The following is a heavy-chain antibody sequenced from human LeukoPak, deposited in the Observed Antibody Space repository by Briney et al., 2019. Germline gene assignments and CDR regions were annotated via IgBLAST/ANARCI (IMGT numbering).Heavy chain of an antibody. CDR1: GITFSSFA. V-gene: IGHV3-69-1*01. CDR3: ARGAGIDY. J-gene: IGHJ4*02. Sequence: GGSLRLSCAASGITFSSFAMSWVRQTPGKGLEWVSSISYSSSISYADSVKGRFTISRDTARNSLYLQMNSLRADDTAVYYCARGAGIDYWGQGTLVTVSP. CDR2: ISYSSSI. D-gene: IGHD6-19*01.